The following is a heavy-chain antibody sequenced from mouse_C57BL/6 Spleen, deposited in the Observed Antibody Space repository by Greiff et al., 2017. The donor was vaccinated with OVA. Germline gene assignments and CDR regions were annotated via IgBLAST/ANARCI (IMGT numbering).Heavy chain of an antibody. CDR2: ILPGSGSY. Sequence: QVQLQQSGAELMKPGASVKLSCKATGYTFTGYWIEWVKQRPGHGLEWIGAILPGSGSYTYYEKFKGKATFTADTSSNTAYMQLSSLTTEDSAIYYCARYNPVAYWDQGTLVTVSA. CDR3: ARYNPVAY. CDR1: GYTFTGYW. D-gene: IGHD1-3*01. V-gene: IGHV1-9*01. J-gene: IGHJ3*01.